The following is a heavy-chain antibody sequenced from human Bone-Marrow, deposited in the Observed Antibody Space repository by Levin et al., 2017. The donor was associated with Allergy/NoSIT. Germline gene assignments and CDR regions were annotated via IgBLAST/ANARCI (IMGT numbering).Heavy chain of an antibody. D-gene: IGHD4-11*01. J-gene: IGHJ4*02. V-gene: IGHV3-30-3*01. CDR3: ARDYSGDSYFDY. Sequence: GESLKISCAASGFNFNIYAMHWVRQAPGKGLEWISFISYDSANKYYADSVMGRFTISRDNSNNTLYLQMDSLRTEDTAFYYCARDYSGDSYFDYWGQGALVTVSS. CDR2: ISYDSANK. CDR1: GFNFNIYA.